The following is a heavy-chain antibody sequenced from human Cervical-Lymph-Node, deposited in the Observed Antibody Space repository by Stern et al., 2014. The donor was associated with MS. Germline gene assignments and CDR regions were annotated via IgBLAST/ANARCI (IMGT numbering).Heavy chain of an antibody. V-gene: IGHV1-69*01. J-gene: IGHJ6*02. CDR1: GDTLINFA. CDR3: AKVSSYYYYYGMDV. CDR2: IVPIFSTS. Sequence: QVQLVQSGAEVKKPGSSVKVSCKASGDTLINFAISWVRQAPGQGLEWVGGIVPIFSTSDYAQKFQGRVTITADESTSTAYMELSSLRSDDTAVYYCAKVSSYYYYYGMDVWGQGTTVTVSS.